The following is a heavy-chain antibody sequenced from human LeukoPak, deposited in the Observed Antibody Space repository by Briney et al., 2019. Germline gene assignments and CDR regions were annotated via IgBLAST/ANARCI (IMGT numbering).Heavy chain of an antibody. CDR2: ISGSGGST. Sequence: GGSLRLSCAASGFTFSSYAMSWVRQAPGKGLEWVSAISGSGGSTYYADSVKGRFTISRDNSKNTLYLQMNSLRAEDTAVYYCAKGSTSNGYYGMDVWGQGPRSPSP. V-gene: IGHV3-23*01. J-gene: IGHJ6*02. D-gene: IGHD2-2*01. CDR1: GFTFSSYA. CDR3: AKGSTSNGYYGMDV.